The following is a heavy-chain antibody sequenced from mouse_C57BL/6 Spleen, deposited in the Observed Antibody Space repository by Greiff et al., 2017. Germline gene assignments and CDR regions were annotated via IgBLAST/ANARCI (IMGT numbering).Heavy chain of an antibody. CDR1: GYTFTSYW. Sequence: QVQLQQPGAELVKPGASVTLSCKASGYTFTSYWMHWVKQRPGQGLEWIGMIHPNSGSTNYNEKFKSQATLTVDNSSNTAYIQLISMTSDDSAVYYYARYYYDYDDYAMDYWGQGTSGTVSS. J-gene: IGHJ4*01. V-gene: IGHV1-64*01. CDR2: IHPNSGST. CDR3: ARYYYDYDDYAMDY. D-gene: IGHD2-4*01.